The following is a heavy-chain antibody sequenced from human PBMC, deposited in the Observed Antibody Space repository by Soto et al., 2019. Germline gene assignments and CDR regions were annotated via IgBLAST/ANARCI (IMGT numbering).Heavy chain of an antibody. V-gene: IGHV4-59*01. CDR3: ARDRFYSGYDL. Sequence: QVQLQESGPGLVKPSETLSLTCTVSGGSISSYYWSWIRQPPGKGLEWIGYIYYSGSTNYNPSLKSRVTISVDTSKNQFSLKLSSVTAADTAVYYCARDRFYSGYDLWGQGTLVTVSS. D-gene: IGHD5-12*01. CDR2: IYYSGST. J-gene: IGHJ4*02. CDR1: GGSISSYY.